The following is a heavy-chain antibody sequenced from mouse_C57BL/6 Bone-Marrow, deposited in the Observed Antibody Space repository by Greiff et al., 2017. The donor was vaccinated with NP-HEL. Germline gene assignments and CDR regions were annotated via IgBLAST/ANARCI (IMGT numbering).Heavy chain of an antibody. J-gene: IGHJ4*01. V-gene: IGHV1-54*01. CDR2: INPGSGGT. CDR1: GYAFTNYL. D-gene: IGHD1-1*01. CDR3: ARWGYYGNYAMDY. Sequence: VQLQQSGAELVRPGPSVKVSCKASGYAFTNYLIEWVKQRPGQGLEWIGVINPGSGGTNYNEKFKGKATLTADKSSSTAYMQLSSLTSEDSAVYFCARWGYYGNYAMDYWGQGTSVTVSS.